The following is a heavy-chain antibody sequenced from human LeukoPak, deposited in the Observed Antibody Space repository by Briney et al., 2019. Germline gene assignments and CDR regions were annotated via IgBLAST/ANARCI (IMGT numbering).Heavy chain of an antibody. D-gene: IGHD3-22*01. V-gene: IGHV1-69*13. CDR2: IIPIFGTA. CDR1: GGTFSSYA. J-gene: IGHJ4*02. CDR3: ARGEDSGGYYSAGY. Sequence: ASVKVSCKASGGTFSSYAISWVRQAPGQGLEWMGGIIPIFGTANYAQKFQGRVTITADESTSTAYMELSSLRSEDTAVYYCARGEDSGGYYSAGYWGQGTLVTVSS.